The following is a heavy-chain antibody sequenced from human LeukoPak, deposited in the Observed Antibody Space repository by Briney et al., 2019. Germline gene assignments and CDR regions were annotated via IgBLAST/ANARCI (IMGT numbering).Heavy chain of an antibody. CDR1: GFTFSSYG. D-gene: IGHD6-19*01. CDR2: IRYDGSNK. Sequence: SGGSLRLSCAASGFTFSSYGMHWVRQAPGKGLEWVAFIRYDGSNKYYADSVKGRFTISRDNSKNTLYLQMNSLRAEDTAVYYCAKETKSRYSSGWYPFDYWGQGTLVTVSS. CDR3: AKETKSRYSSGWYPFDY. V-gene: IGHV3-30*02. J-gene: IGHJ4*02.